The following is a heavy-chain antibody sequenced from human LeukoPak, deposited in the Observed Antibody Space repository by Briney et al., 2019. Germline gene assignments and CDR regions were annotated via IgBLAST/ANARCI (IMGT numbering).Heavy chain of an antibody. D-gene: IGHD3-22*01. J-gene: IGHJ4*02. Sequence: GGSLRLSCTASGFTTHYWLNWVRQSPGKGLEWVSVIYSSGSTYYAESVKGRFTISRDNSKNTLYLRMNSLRAEDTAVYYCAREEHFYDSSAYYPADWGQGTLVTVSS. CDR3: AREEHFYDSSAYYPAD. V-gene: IGHV3-53*01. CDR1: GFTTHYW. CDR2: IYSSGST.